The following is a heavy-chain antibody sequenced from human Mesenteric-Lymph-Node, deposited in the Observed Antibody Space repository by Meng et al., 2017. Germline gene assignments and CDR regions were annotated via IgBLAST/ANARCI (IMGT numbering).Heavy chain of an antibody. V-gene: IGHV4-38-2*02. Sequence: SETLSLTCTVSGYSISSGYYWGWIRQPPGKGLEWIGSIYHSGSTYYNPPLKSRVTISVDTSKNQFSLKLSSVTAADTAVYYCARDSPIYDSSGYYSYYYYYGMDVWGQGTTVTVSS. CDR3: ARDSPIYDSSGYYSYYYYYGMDV. CDR1: GYSISSGYY. CDR2: IYHSGST. J-gene: IGHJ6*02. D-gene: IGHD3-22*01.